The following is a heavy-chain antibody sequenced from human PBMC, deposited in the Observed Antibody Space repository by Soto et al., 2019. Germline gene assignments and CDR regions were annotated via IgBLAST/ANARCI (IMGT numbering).Heavy chain of an antibody. CDR3: ARGRVDYIWGSYRDASHPLDY. CDR1: GFTFSNFW. Sequence: GGSLGLSCPAYGFTFSNFWMSWVRQAPGKGVDSPANIKQDGSEKNFVDSVKGRFTISRDNARKSLYLQMNSLRPEDTAVYYCARGRVDYIWGSYRDASHPLDYWGQGTLVTVSS. J-gene: IGHJ4*02. V-gene: IGHV3-7*03. CDR2: IKQDGSEK. D-gene: IGHD3-16*02.